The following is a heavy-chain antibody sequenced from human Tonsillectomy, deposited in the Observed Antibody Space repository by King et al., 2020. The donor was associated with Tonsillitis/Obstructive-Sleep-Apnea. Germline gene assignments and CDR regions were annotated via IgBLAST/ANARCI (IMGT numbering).Heavy chain of an antibody. J-gene: IGHJ4*02. CDR2: IWYDGSNE. CDR1: GFTFSTYG. V-gene: IGHV3-33*01. CDR3: ARDGYCSGSSCFFFDY. Sequence: VQLVESGGGVFQPWMSLILSCSASGFTFSTYGMHLVRQAPVKGLELVAVIWYDGSNEYYADSVKGRFTISRYNSKNTLYLQMTSLRDEDTAVYYCARDGYCSGSSCFFFDYWGQGNLVTVSS. D-gene: IGHD2-15*01.